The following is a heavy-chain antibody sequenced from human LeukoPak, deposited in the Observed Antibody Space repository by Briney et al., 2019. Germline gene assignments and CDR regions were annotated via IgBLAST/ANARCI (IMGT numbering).Heavy chain of an antibody. CDR1: GGSFSGYY. J-gene: IGHJ4*02. Sequence: SETLSLTCAVYGGSFSGYYWSWIRQPPGKGLEWIGSIYYSGSTNYNPSLKSRVTISVDTSKNQFSLKLSSVTAADTAVYYCARETYYYDSSGYYGYFDYWGQGTLVTVSS. D-gene: IGHD3-22*01. CDR2: IYYSGST. V-gene: IGHV4-59*01. CDR3: ARETYYYDSSGYYGYFDY.